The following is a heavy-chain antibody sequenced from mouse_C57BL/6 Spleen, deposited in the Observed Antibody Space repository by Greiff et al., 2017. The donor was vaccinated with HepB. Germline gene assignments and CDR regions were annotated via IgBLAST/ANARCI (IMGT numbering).Heavy chain of an antibody. D-gene: IGHD1-1*01. CDR1: GYAFSSSW. V-gene: IGHV1-82*01. CDR2: IYPGDGDT. J-gene: IGHJ2*01. CDR3: ARKGNYGTFFDY. Sequence: VKLMESGPELVKPGASVKISCKASGYAFSSSWMNWVKQRPGKGLEWIGRIYPGDGDTNYNGKFKGKATLTADKSSSTAYMQLSSLTSEDSAVYFCARKGNYGTFFDYWGQGTTLTVSS.